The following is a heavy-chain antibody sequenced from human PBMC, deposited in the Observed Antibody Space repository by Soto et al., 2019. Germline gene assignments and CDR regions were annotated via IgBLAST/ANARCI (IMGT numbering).Heavy chain of an antibody. Sequence: QVQLVESGGGVVQPGRSLRLSCAASGFTFSYHALNWVRQAPGKGLEWVAVISYDGDNKYIAESVKGRFTISRYKSKNTVSLQMNSLRAEDTAMYFCARGTTTTAFSAMDVWGQGTTVTVSS. CDR2: ISYDGDNK. CDR3: ARGTTTTAFSAMDV. J-gene: IGHJ6*02. V-gene: IGHV3-30-3*01. CDR1: GFTFSYHA. D-gene: IGHD1-1*01.